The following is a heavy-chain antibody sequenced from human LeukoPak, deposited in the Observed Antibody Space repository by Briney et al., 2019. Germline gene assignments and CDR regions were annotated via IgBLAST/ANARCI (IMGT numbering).Heavy chain of an antibody. CDR2: IIPIFGTA. V-gene: IGHV1-69*06. Sequence: GASVKVSCKASGGTFSSYAISWVRQAPGQGLEWMGGIIPIFGTANYAQKFQGRVTITADKSTSTAYMELRSLRSDDTAVYYCARDRDAATVVTPGYWGQGTLVTVSS. CDR3: ARDRDAATVVTPGY. CDR1: GGTFSSYA. D-gene: IGHD4-23*01. J-gene: IGHJ4*02.